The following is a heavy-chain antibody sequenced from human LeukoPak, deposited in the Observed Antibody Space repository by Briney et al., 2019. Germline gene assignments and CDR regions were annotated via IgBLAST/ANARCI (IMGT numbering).Heavy chain of an antibody. D-gene: IGHD6-25*01. CDR2: IIPIFGTA. V-gene: IGHV1-69*06. CDR3: ASSLVGSADDY. Sequence: SVKVSCKASGGTFSSYAISWVRQAPGQGLEWMGGIIPIFGTANYAQKLQGRVTITADKSTSTAYMELSSLRSEDTAVYYCASSLVGSADDYWGQGTLVTVSS. CDR1: GGTFSSYA. J-gene: IGHJ4*02.